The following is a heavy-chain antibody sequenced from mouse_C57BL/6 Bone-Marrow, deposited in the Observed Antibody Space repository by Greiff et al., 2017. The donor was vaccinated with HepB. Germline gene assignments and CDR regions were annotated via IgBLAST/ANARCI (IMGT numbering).Heavy chain of an antibody. D-gene: IGHD1-3*01. CDR2: INPNNGGT. CDR3: ARSLRRDNSPGYAMDY. Sequence: EVQLQQSGPELVKPGASVKISCKASGYTFTDYYMNWVNQSHGKSLEWIGDINPNNGGTSYNQKFKGKATLTVDKSSSTAYMELRSLTSEDSAVYYWARSLRRDNSPGYAMDYWGQGTSVTVSS. CDR1: GYTFTDYY. J-gene: IGHJ4*01. V-gene: IGHV1-26*01.